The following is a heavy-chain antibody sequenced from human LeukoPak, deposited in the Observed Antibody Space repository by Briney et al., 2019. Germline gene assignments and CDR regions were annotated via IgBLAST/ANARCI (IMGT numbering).Heavy chain of an antibody. CDR3: ARQGTAAAGTGDWFDP. CDR1: GGSISSSSYY. D-gene: IGHD6-13*01. Sequence: SETLSLTRTVSGGSISSSSYYWGWIRQPPGKGLEWIGSIYYSGSTYYNPSLKSRVTISVDTSKNQFSLKLSSVTAADTAVYYCARQGTAAAGTGDWFDPWGQGTLVTVSP. V-gene: IGHV4-39*01. CDR2: IYYSGST. J-gene: IGHJ5*02.